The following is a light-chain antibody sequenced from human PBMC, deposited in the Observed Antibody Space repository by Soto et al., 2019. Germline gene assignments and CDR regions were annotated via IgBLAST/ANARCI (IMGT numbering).Light chain of an antibody. CDR1: QSVRRN. CDR3: QQYNTWPPIT. CDR2: GAS. V-gene: IGKV3-15*01. J-gene: IGKJ5*01. Sequence: EIVMTQSPATLSVSPGERVTLSCRASQSVRRNLAWYQQKPGQAPRLLIYGASTRATGLPARFSGSGSGTDFTLTISSLQSEDCAVYYCQQYNTWPPITFGQGTRLEIK.